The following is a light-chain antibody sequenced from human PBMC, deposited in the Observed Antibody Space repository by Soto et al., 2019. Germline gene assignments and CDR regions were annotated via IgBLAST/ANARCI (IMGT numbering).Light chain of an antibody. CDR2: EGS. Sequence: QSALTQPASVSGSPGQSITLSCTGTSSDVGSYNLVSWYQHHPGKAPKLMIYEGSKRPSGVSNRFSGSKSGNTASLTISGLQAEDEADYYCCSYAGSNTYVFGTGTQLTVL. CDR1: SSDVGSYNL. J-gene: IGLJ1*01. V-gene: IGLV2-23*01. CDR3: CSYAGSNTYV.